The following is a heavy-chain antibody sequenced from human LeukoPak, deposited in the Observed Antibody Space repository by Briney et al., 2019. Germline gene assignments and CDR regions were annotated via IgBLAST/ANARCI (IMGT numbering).Heavy chain of an antibody. J-gene: IGHJ4*02. D-gene: IGHD5-18*01. V-gene: IGHV3-23*01. CDR1: GFTFSNHA. Sequence: GGSLRLSCAASGFTFSNHAMSWVRQAPGKGLEWVSVISGRSGRTYYADSVRGRFTISRDNSKDTLYLQMNSLRAEDTAIYYCAKDQRGLYSYGHDYWGQGTLVTVSS. CDR2: ISGRSGRT. CDR3: AKDQRGLYSYGHDY.